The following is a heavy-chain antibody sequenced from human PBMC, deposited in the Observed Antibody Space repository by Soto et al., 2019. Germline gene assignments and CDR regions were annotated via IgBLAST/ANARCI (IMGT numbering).Heavy chain of an antibody. J-gene: IGHJ4*02. CDR2: ISAGGERA. V-gene: IGHV3-23*01. CDR1: GFTFSNYA. D-gene: IGHD1-26*01. Sequence: GGSLILSCAASGFTFSNYAMAWVRQAPGKGLEWVSGISAGGERADYAGSVKGRFTTSRDNSKNSLYRQMTSLKAEDTAVYYCAKDLGANGWGATMNYWGQGTLVTVSS. CDR3: AKDLGANGWGATMNY.